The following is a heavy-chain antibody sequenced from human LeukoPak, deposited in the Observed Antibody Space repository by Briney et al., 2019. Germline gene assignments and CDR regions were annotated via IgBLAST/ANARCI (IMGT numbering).Heavy chain of an antibody. V-gene: IGHV4-59*11. CDR3: ARDPGDTDSYNFDF. J-gene: IGHJ4*02. CDR2: IHSSGST. CDR1: GGSLSGHF. D-gene: IGHD3-16*01. Sequence: SDTLSLTCTVSGGSLSGHFWSWFRRPPGKGLENIGYIHSSGSTNYNPSYKSRVTVSLEMSKNQFSLSLSSVTAADTAVYYCARDPGDTDSYNFDFWGQGILVTVSS.